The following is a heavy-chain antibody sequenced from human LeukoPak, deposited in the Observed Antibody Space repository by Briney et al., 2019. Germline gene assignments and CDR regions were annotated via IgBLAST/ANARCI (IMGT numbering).Heavy chain of an antibody. J-gene: IGHJ4*02. Sequence: SETLSLTCTVSGGSISSYYWSWIRQPPGKGLEWIGYIYYSGSTNYNPSLKSRVTISVDTSKNQFSLKLSSVTAAGTAVYYCAGVGGYSYGSFDYWGQGTLVTVSS. CDR1: GGSISSYY. D-gene: IGHD5-18*01. CDR3: AGVGGYSYGSFDY. CDR2: IYYSGST. V-gene: IGHV4-59*01.